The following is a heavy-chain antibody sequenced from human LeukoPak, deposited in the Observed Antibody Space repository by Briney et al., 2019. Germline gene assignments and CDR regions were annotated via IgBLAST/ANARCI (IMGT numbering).Heavy chain of an antibody. CDR3: ARDYDYGDYPGY. CDR2: INWNGGRT. Sequence: GGSLRLSCAASGFTFNSYNMNWVRQAPGKGLEWVSCINWNGGRTGYADSVKGRFTISRDNAKNSLYLQMNSLRAEDTALYYCARDYDYGDYPGYWGQGTLVTVSS. D-gene: IGHD4-17*01. CDR1: GFTFNSYN. V-gene: IGHV3-20*04. J-gene: IGHJ4*02.